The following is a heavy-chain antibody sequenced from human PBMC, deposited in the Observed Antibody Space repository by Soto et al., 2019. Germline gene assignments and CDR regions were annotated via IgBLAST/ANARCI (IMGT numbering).Heavy chain of an antibody. CDR3: ARFYYFYYPMDV. Sequence: ASVKVSCKASGYTFTTYAIHWVRQAPGQRLEWMGWINSGNGNAKYSQKFRGRVTITRDTSATTAYMELSSLRSEDTAVYFCARFYYFYYPMDVWGQGTTVTVSS. CDR1: GYTFTTYA. J-gene: IGHJ6*01. V-gene: IGHV1-3*01. CDR2: INSGNGNA.